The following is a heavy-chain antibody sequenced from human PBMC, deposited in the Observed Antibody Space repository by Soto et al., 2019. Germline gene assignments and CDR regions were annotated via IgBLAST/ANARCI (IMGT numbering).Heavy chain of an antibody. CDR3: ARTRYGGGWKDFDY. J-gene: IGHJ4*02. V-gene: IGHV3-72*01. CDR2: SGNRANYYTT. Sequence: GGSLRLSCAASGFPFNNAWINWVRQAPGKGLEWVGRSGNRANYYTTEYAASVKGRFTISRDASKNSLYLQMNSLKTDDTAVYYCARTRYGGGWKDFDYWGQGTLVTVSS. CDR1: GFPFNNAW. D-gene: IGHD6-19*01.